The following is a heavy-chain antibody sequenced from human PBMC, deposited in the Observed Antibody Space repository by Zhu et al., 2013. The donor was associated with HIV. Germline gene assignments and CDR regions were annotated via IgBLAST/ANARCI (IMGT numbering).Heavy chain of an antibody. CDR3: ARDKGYGDLRRYYYYGMDV. CDR2: IIPIFGTA. V-gene: IGHV1-69*01. CDR1: GGTFSSYA. Sequence: QVQLVQSGAEVKKPGSSVKVSCKASGGTFSSYAISWVRQAPGQGLEWMGGIIPIFGTANYAQKFQGRVTITADESTSTAYMELSSLRSEDTAVYYCARDKGYGDLRRYYYYGMDVWGQGTTVTVSS. D-gene: IGHD4-17*01. J-gene: IGHJ6*02.